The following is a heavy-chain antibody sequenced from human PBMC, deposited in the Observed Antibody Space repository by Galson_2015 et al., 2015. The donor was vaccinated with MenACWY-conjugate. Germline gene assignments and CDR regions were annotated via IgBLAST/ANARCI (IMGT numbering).Heavy chain of an antibody. Sequence: SLRLSCAASGLTFNKYAMHWVRQAPGKGLEWVAVLTHDGTKNYYADSVKGRFTISRDNSKNTLFLQMNSLRPDDTAVYYCARDQPGFAGLRSNVFDYGGQGTLVAVSS. V-gene: IGHV3-30*04. CDR3: ARDQPGFAGLRSNVFDY. D-gene: IGHD3-16*01. CDR2: LTHDGTKN. J-gene: IGHJ4*02. CDR1: GLTFNKYA.